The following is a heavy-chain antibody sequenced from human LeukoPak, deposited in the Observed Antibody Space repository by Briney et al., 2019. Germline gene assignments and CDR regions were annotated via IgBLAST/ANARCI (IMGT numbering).Heavy chain of an antibody. D-gene: IGHD2-2*01. CDR3: AKATIVVVPAAPFDY. CDR1: GFTFSSYW. J-gene: IGHJ4*02. CDR2: IRQDGSEK. Sequence: GGSLRLSCTASGFTFSSYWMSWVRQAPGKGLEWVANIRQDGSEKYYVDSVKGRFTISRDNSKNTLYLQMNSLRAEDTAVYYCAKATIVVVPAAPFDYWGQGTMVTVSS. V-gene: IGHV3-7*01.